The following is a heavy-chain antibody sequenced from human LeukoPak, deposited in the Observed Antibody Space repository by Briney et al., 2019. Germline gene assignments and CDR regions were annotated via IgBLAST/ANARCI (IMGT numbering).Heavy chain of an antibody. CDR1: GFTFSNAW. V-gene: IGHV3-15*01. CDR2: IKSKTDGGTT. J-gene: IGHJ4*02. CDR3: TTDWAIIIMTSSD. Sequence: GSLRLCCAASGFTFSNAWMSWVRQAPGKGLEWVGRIKSKTDGGTTDYAAPVKGRFTISRDDSKNTLYLQMNSLKTEDTAVYYCTTDWAIIIMTSSDWGQGNLVTVSS. D-gene: IGHD3-22*01.